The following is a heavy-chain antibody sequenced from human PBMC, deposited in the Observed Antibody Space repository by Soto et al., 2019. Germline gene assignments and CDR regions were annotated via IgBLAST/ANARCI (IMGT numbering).Heavy chain of an antibody. Sequence: QVQLVESGGGVFQPGRSLRLSCAASGFTCSSYAMHWVRQAPGKGLEWVAVISYDGSNKYYSDSVKGRFTISRDNSKNTLYLQMNSLRAEDTAVYYCASAPTTVVTPYYFDYWGQGTLFTVSS. CDR1: GFTCSSYA. V-gene: IGHV3-30-3*01. D-gene: IGHD4-17*01. CDR3: ASAPTTVVTPYYFDY. CDR2: ISYDGSNK. J-gene: IGHJ4*02.